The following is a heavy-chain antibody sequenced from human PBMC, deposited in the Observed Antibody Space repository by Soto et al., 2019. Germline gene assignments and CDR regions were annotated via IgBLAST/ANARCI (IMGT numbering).Heavy chain of an antibody. V-gene: IGHV4-30-4*01. CDR3: ARGISKYSSWYEPHPWFDA. Sequence: QVQLQESGPGLVKPSQTLSLTCNVSGGPINSPDYYWTWIRQSPGNGLEWIGYLYFNGGTQYTPSLRTPISMSLDTSKKHFSLKMRSVTGADTAVYYCARGISKYSSWYEPHPWFDAWGQGALVTVSS. J-gene: IGHJ5*02. CDR1: GGPINSPDYY. CDR2: LYFNGGT. D-gene: IGHD6-13*01.